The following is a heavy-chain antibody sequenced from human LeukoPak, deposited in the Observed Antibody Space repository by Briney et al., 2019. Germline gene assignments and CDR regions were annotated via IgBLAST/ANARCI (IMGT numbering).Heavy chain of an antibody. J-gene: IGHJ4*02. V-gene: IGHV3-23*01. D-gene: IGHD6-13*01. CDR2: IRGRGGNT. CDR1: GFTFSSYA. Sequence: GGSLRLSCAASGFTFSSYAMSWVRQAPGKGPEWVSTIRGRGGNTYYADSVKGRFTISRDNSKNTLWLQMNSLRAEDTALYYCAKGSLGSWYFFDYWGQGTLVTVSS. CDR3: AKGSLGSWYFFDY.